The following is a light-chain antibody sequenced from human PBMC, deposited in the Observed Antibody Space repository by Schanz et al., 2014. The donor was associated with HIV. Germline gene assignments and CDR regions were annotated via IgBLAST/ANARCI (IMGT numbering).Light chain of an antibody. CDR1: SSNLGAGYE. J-gene: IGLJ2*01. Sequence: QSVLTQPPSVSGAPGQRVTISCTGSSSNLGAGYEVHWYQQLPGTAPKLVMSGNTNRPSGVPDRFSGSKSGTSASLAITGLQTGDEADYFCGAWDSSLSVLLFGGGTKLTVL. V-gene: IGLV1-40*01. CDR2: GNT. CDR3: GAWDSSLSVLL.